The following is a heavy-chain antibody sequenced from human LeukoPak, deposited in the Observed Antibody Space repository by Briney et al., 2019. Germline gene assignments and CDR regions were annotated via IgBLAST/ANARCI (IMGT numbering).Heavy chain of an antibody. CDR1: GFTFTGHY. CDR3: ARGGFYGSGSYHNLDS. Sequence: ASVKVSCKTSGFTFTGHYMHWVRQAPGQGLEWMGWMNPNSGNTGYAQKFQGRVTITRSTSISTAYMELSSLRSEDTAVYYCARGGFYGSGSYHNLDSWGQGTLVTVSS. V-gene: IGHV1-8*03. D-gene: IGHD3-10*01. J-gene: IGHJ4*02. CDR2: MNPNSGNT.